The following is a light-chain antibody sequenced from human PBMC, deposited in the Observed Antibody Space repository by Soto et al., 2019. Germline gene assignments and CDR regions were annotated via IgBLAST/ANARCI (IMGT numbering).Light chain of an antibody. CDR3: QQYGSSGT. J-gene: IGKJ1*01. Sequence: VLTQSPCTLSLSPGERATLSCRASQSVSSSYLAWYQQKPGQAPRLLIYGASTRTTGIPDRFSGSGSGTEFTLTISSLQSEDFAVYYCQQYGSSGTFGQGTKV. V-gene: IGKV3-20*01. CDR1: QSVSSSY. CDR2: GAS.